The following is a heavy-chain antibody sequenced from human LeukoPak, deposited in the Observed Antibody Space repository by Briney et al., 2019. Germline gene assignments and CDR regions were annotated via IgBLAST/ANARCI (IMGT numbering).Heavy chain of an antibody. J-gene: IGHJ5*02. Sequence: GWSLRLSCAASGFTFSSYAMSWVRQAPGKGLEWVSAISGSGGSTYYADSVKGRFTISRDNSKNTLYLQMNSLRAEDTAVYYCAKDGTRQWLPKTWGQGTLVTVSS. CDR1: GFTFSSYA. CDR3: AKDGTRQWLPKT. CDR2: ISGSGGST. D-gene: IGHD5-12*01. V-gene: IGHV3-23*01.